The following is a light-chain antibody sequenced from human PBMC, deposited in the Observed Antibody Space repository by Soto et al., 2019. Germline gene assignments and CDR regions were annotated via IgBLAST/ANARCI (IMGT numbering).Light chain of an antibody. V-gene: IGLV2-14*01. J-gene: IGLJ2*01. Sequence: QSALTQPASVSGSPGQSITISCTGTSSDVGGYNYVSWYQQHPGKAPKLMIYDVSNRPSGVSNRFSGSKSGNTASLTISGLQAEDEADYYCSSYTSSSTPVVFGGGTPLTVL. CDR2: DVS. CDR1: SSDVGGYNY. CDR3: SSYTSSSTPVV.